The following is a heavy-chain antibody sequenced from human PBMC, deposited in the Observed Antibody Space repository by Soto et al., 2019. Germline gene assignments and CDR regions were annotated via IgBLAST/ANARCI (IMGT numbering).Heavy chain of an antibody. CDR1: GGTFSSYT. J-gene: IGHJ6*02. CDR3: ARCGSEGNYYYGMDV. Sequence: QVQLVQSGAEVKKPGSSVKVSCKASGGTFSSYTISWVRQAPGQGLEWMGRIIPILGIANYAQKFQGRVTITADKSTSTAYMELSSLRSEDTAVYYCARCGSEGNYYYGMDVWGQGTTVTVSS. V-gene: IGHV1-69*02. CDR2: IIPILGIA. D-gene: IGHD3-10*01.